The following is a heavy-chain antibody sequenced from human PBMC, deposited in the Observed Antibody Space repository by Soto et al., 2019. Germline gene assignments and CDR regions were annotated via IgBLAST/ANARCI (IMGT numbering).Heavy chain of an antibody. CDR3: ARATGADKEDY. V-gene: IGHV3-7*04. Sequence: SGGGLVQPGGSLRLSCAASGFTFSSYWMSWVRQAPGKGLEWVANIKEDGSERYYVDSVKGRFTISRDNAKNSLYLQMNSLRAEDTAVYYCARATGADKEDYWGQGTLVTVSS. CDR2: IKEDGSER. J-gene: IGHJ4*02. D-gene: IGHD3-10*01. CDR1: GFTFSSYW.